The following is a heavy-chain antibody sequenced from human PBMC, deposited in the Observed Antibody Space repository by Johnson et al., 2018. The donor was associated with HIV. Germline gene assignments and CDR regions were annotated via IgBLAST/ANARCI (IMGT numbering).Heavy chain of an antibody. Sequence: VQLVESGGGLVQPGGSLRLSCAASGFSFSNYWMSWVRQAPGKGLEWVANIKQDGSEKYYVDSVKGRFTISRDNAKKSLYLQMNSLRAEETAVYYCARAAAGLDAFDVWGQGTMVTVSS. CDR1: GFSFSNYW. CDR2: IKQDGSEK. CDR3: ARAAAGLDAFDV. V-gene: IGHV3-7*05. D-gene: IGHD6-13*01. J-gene: IGHJ3*01.